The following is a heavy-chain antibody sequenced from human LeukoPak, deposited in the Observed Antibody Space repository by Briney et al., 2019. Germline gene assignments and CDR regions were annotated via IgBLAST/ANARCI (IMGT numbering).Heavy chain of an antibody. Sequence: GASVKVSCKASGYTFTGYYMHWVRQAPGQGLEWMGWINPNSGGTNYAQKFQGRVTVTRDTSISTAYMELSRLRSDDTAVYYCARGKPPPRWPYSSGWGKVGMDVWGQGTTVTVSS. V-gene: IGHV1-2*02. CDR1: GYTFTGYY. CDR3: ARGKPPPRWPYSSGWGKVGMDV. CDR2: INPNSGGT. D-gene: IGHD6-19*01. J-gene: IGHJ6*02.